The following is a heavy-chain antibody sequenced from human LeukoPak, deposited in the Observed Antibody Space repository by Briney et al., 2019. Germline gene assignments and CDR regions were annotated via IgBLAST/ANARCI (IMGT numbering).Heavy chain of an antibody. J-gene: IGHJ4*02. CDR3: ARASYSYDINGWVPFDY. Sequence: PSETLSLTCTVSGDSISSGSYYWSWIRQPAGKGLEWIGRIYSSGRINYNLSLKSRVTISVDTSKNQFSLRLSSVTAADTAVYYCARASYSYDINGWVPFDYWGQGTLVTVSS. CDR2: IYSSGRI. V-gene: IGHV4-61*02. D-gene: IGHD3-22*01. CDR1: GDSISSGSYY.